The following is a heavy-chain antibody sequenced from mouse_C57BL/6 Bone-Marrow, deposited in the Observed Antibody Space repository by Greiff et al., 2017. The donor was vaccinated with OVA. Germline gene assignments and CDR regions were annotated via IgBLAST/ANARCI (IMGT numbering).Heavy chain of an antibody. V-gene: IGHV3-5*01. CDR2: IYYSGTI. Sequence: EVMLVESGPGLVKPSQTVFLTCTVTGISITTGNYRWSWIRQFPGNKLEWIGYIYYSGTITYNPSPTSRTTITRDTPKNQFFLEMNSLTAEDTATYYCAREGREVPDGYYGYAMDCWGQGTSVAVSS. CDR3: AREGREVPDGYYGYAMDC. CDR1: GISITTGNYR. D-gene: IGHD2-3*01. J-gene: IGHJ4*01.